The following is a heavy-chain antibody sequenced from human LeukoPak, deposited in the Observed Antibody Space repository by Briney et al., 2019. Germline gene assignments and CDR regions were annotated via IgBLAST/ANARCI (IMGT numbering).Heavy chain of an antibody. V-gene: IGHV4-39*01. D-gene: IGHD2-2*02. CDR2: IYYSGST. CDR3: ASAGDAEYCSSTSCYKGGWFDP. CDR1: GDSISSSSSYY. J-gene: IGHJ5*02. Sequence: PSETLSLTCTVSGDSISSSSSYYWGWIRQPPGKGLEWIGSIYYSGSTYYNPSLKSRVTISVDTSKNQFSLKLSSVTAADTAVYYCASAGDAEYCSSTSCYKGGWFDPWGQGTLVTVSS.